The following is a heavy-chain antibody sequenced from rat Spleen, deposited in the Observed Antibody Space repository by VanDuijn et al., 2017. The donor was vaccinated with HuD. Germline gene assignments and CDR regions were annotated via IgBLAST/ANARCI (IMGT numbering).Heavy chain of an antibody. Sequence: EVQLVESGGGLVQPGRSLKLSCAASGITFSDYYMAWVRQAPKKGLEWVASITYDGHSTYYGDSVKGRFTVSRDNANGTLYLQLDSLRSEDTATYYCTTDTFYDGTYYPGGFDYWGQGVMVTVSS. J-gene: IGHJ2*01. D-gene: IGHD1-12*02. CDR1: GITFSDYY. V-gene: IGHV5-20*01. CDR3: TTDTFYDGTYYPGGFDY. CDR2: ITYDGHST.